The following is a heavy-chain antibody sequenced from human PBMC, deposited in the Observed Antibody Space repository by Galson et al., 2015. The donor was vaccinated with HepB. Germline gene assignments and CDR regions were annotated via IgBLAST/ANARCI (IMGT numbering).Heavy chain of an antibody. V-gene: IGHV1-69*04. J-gene: IGHJ6*02. D-gene: IGHD2-8*01. CDR2: IIPILGIA. CDR1: GGTFSSYA. Sequence: SVKVSCKASGGTFSSYAISWVRQAPGQGLEWMGRIIPILGIANYAQKFQGRVTITADKSTSTVYMELSSLRSEDTAVYYCARDGRYCTNGVCYYYYGMDVWGQGTTVTVSS. CDR3: ARDGRYCTNGVCYYYYGMDV.